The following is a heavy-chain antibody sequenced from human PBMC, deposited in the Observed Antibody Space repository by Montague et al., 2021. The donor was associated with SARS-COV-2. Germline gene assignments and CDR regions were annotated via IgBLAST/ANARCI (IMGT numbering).Heavy chain of an antibody. CDR1: SGSIISGTYY. D-gene: IGHD3-16*02. CDR2: IYYSGTT. Sequence: SETLSLTCTVSSGSIISGTYYWGWVRQPPGKGLEWIGNIYYSGTTYYNPSLKSRVTISVDTSKNQFSLKVSSVTAADTAVYFCARGALRQLSTSFDLWGRGTQVTVSS. CDR3: ARGALRQLSTSFDL. V-gene: IGHV4-39*01. J-gene: IGHJ2*01.